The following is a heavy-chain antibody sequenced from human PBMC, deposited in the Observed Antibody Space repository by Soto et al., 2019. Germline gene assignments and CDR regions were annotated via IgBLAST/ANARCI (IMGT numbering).Heavy chain of an antibody. CDR2: IIPIFGTA. CDR1: GGTFSSYA. J-gene: IGHJ4*02. Sequence: SVKVSCKASGGTFSSYAISWVRQAPGQGLEWMGGIIPIFGTANYAQKFQGRVTITADESTSTAYMELSSLRSEDTAVYYCAGSRDTMISQGVDYWGQGSLVTVSS. CDR3: AGSRDTMISQGVDY. V-gene: IGHV1-69*13. D-gene: IGHD3-22*01.